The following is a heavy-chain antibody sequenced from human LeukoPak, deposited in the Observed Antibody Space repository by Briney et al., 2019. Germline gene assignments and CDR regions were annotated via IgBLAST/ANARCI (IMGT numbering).Heavy chain of an antibody. Sequence: SETPSLTCTVSGGSISSSSYCWGWIRQPPGKGLEWIGSIYYSGSTYYNPSLKSRVTISVDTSKNQFSLKLSSVTAADTAVYYCARRDFWSGYIDYWGQGTLVTVSS. D-gene: IGHD3-3*01. CDR3: ARRDFWSGYIDY. CDR2: IYYSGST. V-gene: IGHV4-39*01. J-gene: IGHJ4*02. CDR1: GGSISSSSYC.